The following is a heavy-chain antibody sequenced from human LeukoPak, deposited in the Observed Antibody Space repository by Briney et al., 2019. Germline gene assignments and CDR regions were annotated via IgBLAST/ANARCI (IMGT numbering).Heavy chain of an antibody. J-gene: IGHJ5*02. CDR3: ARGGNCSGGSCYSDRGWFDP. CDR2: IYYSGST. D-gene: IGHD2-15*01. CDR1: GGSFSGYY. V-gene: IGHV4-59*01. Sequence: SETLSLTCAVYGGSFSGYYWSWIRQPPGKGLEWIGYIYYSGSTNYNPSLKSRVTISVDTSKSQFSLRLSSVTAADTAVYYCARGGNCSGGSCYSDRGWFDPWGQGTLVTVSS.